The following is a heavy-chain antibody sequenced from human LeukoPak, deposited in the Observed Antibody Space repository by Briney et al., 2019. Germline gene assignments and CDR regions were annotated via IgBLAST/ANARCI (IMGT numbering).Heavy chain of an antibody. CDR3: AKDLGNAFDI. CDR2: ISYDGSNK. J-gene: IGHJ3*02. D-gene: IGHD3-16*01. CDR1: GFTFSSYG. Sequence: PGRSLRLSCAASGFTFSSYGMHWVRQAPGKGLEWVAVISYDGSNKYYADSVKGRFTISRDNSKNMLYLQMNSLRAEDTAVYYCAKDLGNAFDIWGQGTMVTVSS. V-gene: IGHV3-30*18.